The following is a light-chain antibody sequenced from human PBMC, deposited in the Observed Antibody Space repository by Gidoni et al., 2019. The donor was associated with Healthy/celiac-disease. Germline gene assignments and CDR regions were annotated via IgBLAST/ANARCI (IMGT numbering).Light chain of an antibody. V-gene: IGKV3-15*01. Sequence: EIVMTQSPATLSVSPGERATLSCRASQSVSSSVAWYQQKPGQAPRLLIYAASTRATGIPARFSGRGSGTEFTLTISSLQSEDFAVYYCQQYNNWPPYTFGQGTKLEIQ. CDR2: AAS. CDR3: QQYNNWPPYT. J-gene: IGKJ2*01. CDR1: QSVSSS.